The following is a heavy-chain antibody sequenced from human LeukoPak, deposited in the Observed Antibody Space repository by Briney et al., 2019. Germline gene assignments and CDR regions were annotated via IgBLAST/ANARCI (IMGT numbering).Heavy chain of an antibody. D-gene: IGHD3-10*01. CDR1: GNTFSGYD. J-gene: IGHJ6*02. CDR2: MNPKSGNS. V-gene: IGHV1-8*01. Sequence: ASVKVSCKDSGNTFSGYDINWVRQASGQGPEWIGWMNPKSGNSNSAQKFRDRVTMTWDTSISTAYMELSSLTPEDTAVYYCARSIILVRGNIIGGREGGMDVWGQGTTVTVSS. CDR3: ARSIILVRGNIIGGREGGMDV.